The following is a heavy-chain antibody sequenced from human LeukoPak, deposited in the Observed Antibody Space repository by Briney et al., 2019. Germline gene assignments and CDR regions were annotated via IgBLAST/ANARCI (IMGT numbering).Heavy chain of an antibody. Sequence: SRTLSLTCAISGDSVSSNSVTWTWLRQSPSRGLEWLGRTYYRSKWNNDYAGSMKSRITINPDTSKNQFSLQLNSVTPEDTAVYYCARIPSLIKYYDFWSDYNWFDPWGQGTLVTVSS. CDR2: TYYRSKWNN. V-gene: IGHV6-1*01. D-gene: IGHD3-3*01. J-gene: IGHJ5*02. CDR3: ARIPSLIKYYDFWSDYNWFDP. CDR1: GDSVSSNSVT.